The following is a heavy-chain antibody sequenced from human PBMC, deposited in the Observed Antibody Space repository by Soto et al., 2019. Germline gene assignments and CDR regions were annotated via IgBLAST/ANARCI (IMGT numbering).Heavy chain of an antibody. CDR2: IYPGDSDT. D-gene: IGHD6-13*01. CDR3: ARQSGIAAGATAGYYYGMDV. CDR1: GYNFNTYW. Sequence: GESLKISCKGSGYNFNTYWIGWVRQMPGKGLEWMGIIYPGDSDTKYSPSFQGQVTISADKSISTAYRQWGSLKASDTAMYYCARQSGIAAGATAGYYYGMDVWGQGTTVTVSS. V-gene: IGHV5-51*01. J-gene: IGHJ6*02.